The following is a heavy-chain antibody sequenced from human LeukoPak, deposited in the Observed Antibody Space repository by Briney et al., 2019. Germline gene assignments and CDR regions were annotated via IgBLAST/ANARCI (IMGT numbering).Heavy chain of an antibody. CDR3: ARARSYGSGSYTGDAFDI. J-gene: IGHJ3*02. CDR1: GFTFSSYW. V-gene: IGHV3-7*01. D-gene: IGHD3-10*01. Sequence: QTGGSLRLSCAASGFTFSSYWMSWVRQAPGKGLEWVANIKQDGSEKYYVDSVKGRFTISRDNAKNSLYLQMNSLRAEDTAVYYCARARSYGSGSYTGDAFDIWGQGTMVTVSS. CDR2: IKQDGSEK.